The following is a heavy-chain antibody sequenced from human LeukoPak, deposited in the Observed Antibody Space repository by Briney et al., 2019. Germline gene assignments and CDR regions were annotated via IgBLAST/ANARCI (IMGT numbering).Heavy chain of an antibody. Sequence: GASVKVSCKASGYTFTSYGISWVRQAPGQGLEWMGWISAYNGNTNYAQKFQGRVTITADKSTSTAYMELSSLRSEDTAVYYCATRPEGSIVATIGYFDYWGQGTLVTVSS. D-gene: IGHD5-12*01. CDR1: GYTFTSYG. CDR2: ISAYNGNT. V-gene: IGHV1-18*01. CDR3: ATRPEGSIVATIGYFDY. J-gene: IGHJ4*02.